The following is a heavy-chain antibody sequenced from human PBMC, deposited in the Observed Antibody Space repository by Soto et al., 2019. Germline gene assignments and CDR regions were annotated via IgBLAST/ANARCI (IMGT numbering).Heavy chain of an antibody. Sequence: GGSLRLSCAASGFTVSSNYMSWVRQAPGKGLEWVSVIYSGGSTYYADSVKGRFTISRDNSKNTLYLQMNSLRAEDTAVYYCERESGYCSGGSCYYAFDIWGQGTMVTVSS. CDR2: IYSGGST. J-gene: IGHJ3*02. D-gene: IGHD2-15*01. CDR1: GFTVSSNY. CDR3: ERESGYCSGGSCYYAFDI. V-gene: IGHV3-66*01.